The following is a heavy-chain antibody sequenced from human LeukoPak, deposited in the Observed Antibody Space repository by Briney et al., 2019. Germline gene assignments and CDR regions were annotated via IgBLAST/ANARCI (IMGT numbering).Heavy chain of an antibody. Sequence: SVKVSFKASGGSFSTSGFSWVRQAPGQGREWMGGVIPIYGTPSYAQKFQGRVTITTDESTSTAYMELSSLRSEDTAVYYCARDHWGIVENGYDYFYYDMDVGGQGTTVTVSS. J-gene: IGHJ6*02. CDR3: ARDHWGIVENGYDYFYYDMDV. D-gene: IGHD7-27*01. CDR2: VIPIYGTP. CDR1: GGSFSTSG. V-gene: IGHV1-69*05.